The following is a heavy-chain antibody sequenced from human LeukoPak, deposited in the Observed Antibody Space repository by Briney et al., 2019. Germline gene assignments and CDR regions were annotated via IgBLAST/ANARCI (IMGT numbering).Heavy chain of an antibody. CDR1: GGTFNNSA. J-gene: IGHJ5*02. V-gene: IGHV1-69*05. Sequence: SVKVSCKTSGGTFNNSAISWVRQAPGQGLEWLGGIMPLFGTAGYAQKFQGRVTITKDESTRTVYLELTSLTSDDAAVYYCARDVHGDYGSGWFDPWGQGTLVSVS. CDR3: ARDVHGDYGSGWFDP. D-gene: IGHD4-17*01. CDR2: IMPLFGTA.